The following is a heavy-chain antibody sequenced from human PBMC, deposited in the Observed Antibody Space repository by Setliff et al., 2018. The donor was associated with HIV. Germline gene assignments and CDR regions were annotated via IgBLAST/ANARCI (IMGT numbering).Heavy chain of an antibody. D-gene: IGHD6-19*01. V-gene: IGHV4-39*07. CDR2: ISSSGNT. CDR1: GGSISSTSYY. Sequence: SETLSLTCTVSGGSISSTSYYWGWIRQPPGTGLEWIGSISSSGNTYYNPSLKSRVTISVDTSKNQFSLKLYSVTAADTAVYYCARSPRIGVAGEFEYWGQGTLVTVPQ. J-gene: IGHJ4*02. CDR3: ARSPRIGVAGEFEY.